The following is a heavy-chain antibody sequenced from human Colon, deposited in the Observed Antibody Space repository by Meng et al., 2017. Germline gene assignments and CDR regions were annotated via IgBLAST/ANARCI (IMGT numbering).Heavy chain of an antibody. CDR2: IYYGGSA. Sequence: QVRLQGSGPGLVTPSQTLSLLCSVSGDSITRGGYHWSWVRQRPGRGLEWVGHIYYGGSAFYNPALRSRLTMSTDRSANQFSLRVTSVTAADTATYFCARGLKGSLEFWGQGALVTVSS. CDR1: GDSITRGGYH. V-gene: IGHV4-31*03. CDR3: ARGLKGSLEF. D-gene: IGHD3-10*01. J-gene: IGHJ4*02.